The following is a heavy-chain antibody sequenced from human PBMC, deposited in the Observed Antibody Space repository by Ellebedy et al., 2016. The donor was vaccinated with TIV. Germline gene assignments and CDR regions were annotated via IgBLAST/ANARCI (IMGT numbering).Heavy chain of an antibody. CDR3: ARRQTAEYCSGGSCYSVGSGVDY. J-gene: IGHJ4*02. D-gene: IGHD2-15*01. CDR1: GYSFTSYW. Sequence: KVSCKGSGYSFTSYWIGWVRQMPGKGLAWMGIIYPGDSETRYSPSFQGQVTISADKSISTAYLQWSSLKASDTAMYYCARRQTAEYCSGGSCYSVGSGVDYWGQGTLVTVSS. CDR2: IYPGDSET. V-gene: IGHV5-51*01.